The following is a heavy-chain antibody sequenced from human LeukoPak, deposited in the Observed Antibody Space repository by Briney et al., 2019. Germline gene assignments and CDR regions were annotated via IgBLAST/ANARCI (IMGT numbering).Heavy chain of an antibody. J-gene: IGHJ5*02. CDR1: GGTFSSYA. Sequence: SVKVSCKASGGTFSSYAISWVRQAPGQGLEWMGGIIPIFGTANYAQKFQGRVTITTDESTSTAYMELSSLRSDDTAVYYCAREDSRLFDPWGQGTLVTVSS. V-gene: IGHV1-69*05. CDR2: IIPIFGTA. CDR3: AREDSRLFDP.